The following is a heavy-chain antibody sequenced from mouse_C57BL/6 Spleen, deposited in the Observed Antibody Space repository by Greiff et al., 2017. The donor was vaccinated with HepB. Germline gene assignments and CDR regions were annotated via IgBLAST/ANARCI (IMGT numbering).Heavy chain of an antibody. Sequence: VQLQQPGAELVRPGSSVKLSCKASGYTFTSYWMHWVKQRPIQGLEWIGNIDPSDSETHYNQKFKDKATLTVDKSSSTAYMQLSSLTSEDAAVYYCARQDDYHCDIDVWGTGTTVTVSS. CDR2: IDPSDSET. CDR1: GYTFTSYW. CDR3: ARQDDYHCDIDV. D-gene: IGHD2-4*01. J-gene: IGHJ1*03. V-gene: IGHV1-52*01.